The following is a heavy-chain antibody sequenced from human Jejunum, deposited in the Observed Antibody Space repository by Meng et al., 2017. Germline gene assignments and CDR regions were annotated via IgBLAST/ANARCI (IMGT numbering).Heavy chain of an antibody. CDR3: TRQIEQHGGYFDY. Sequence: EVQLVESGGGLVQPGGSLKLSCAVSGFTFSDSAIHWVRQASGKGLEWVGRIGSKANSYATAYAVSVKGRVTVSRDDSKNTAYLQMNSLKTDDTAVYYCTRQIEQHGGYFDYWGQGALVTVSS. D-gene: IGHD1/OR15-1a*01. J-gene: IGHJ4*02. CDR2: IGSKANSYAT. V-gene: IGHV3-73*02. CDR1: GFTFSDSA.